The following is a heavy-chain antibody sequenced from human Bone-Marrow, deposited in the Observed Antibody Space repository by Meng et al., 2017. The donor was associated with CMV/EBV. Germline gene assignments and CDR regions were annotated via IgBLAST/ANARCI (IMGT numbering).Heavy chain of an antibody. Sequence: SVKVSCKASGYTFTSYGINWVRQAPGQGLEWMGGIIPILGIANYAQKFQGRVTITADKSTSTAYMELSSLRSEDTAVYYCARAQAGVGWFDPWGQGTLVTVSS. CDR3: ARAQAGVGWFDP. V-gene: IGHV1-69*10. CDR1: GYTFTSYG. D-gene: IGHD6-19*01. CDR2: IIPILGIA. J-gene: IGHJ5*02.